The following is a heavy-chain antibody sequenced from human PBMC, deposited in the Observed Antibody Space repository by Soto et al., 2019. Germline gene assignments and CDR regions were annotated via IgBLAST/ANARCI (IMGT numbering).Heavy chain of an antibody. Sequence: EVQLVESGGVVVQPGGCLRLSCAASGFSFDDYTMHWVRQAPGKGLEWVSLISWDGGRTYYADSVKGRCTISRDNSKNSLYLQMNSLRAEDTALYYCAKARDSSGSPLDFWGQGTLVTVSS. V-gene: IGHV3-43*01. CDR3: AKARDSSGSPLDF. J-gene: IGHJ4*02. CDR2: ISWDGGRT. D-gene: IGHD3-22*01. CDR1: GFSFDDYT.